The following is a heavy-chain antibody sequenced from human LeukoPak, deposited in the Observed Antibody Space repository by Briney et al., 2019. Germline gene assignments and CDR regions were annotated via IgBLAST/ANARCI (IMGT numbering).Heavy chain of an antibody. CDR2: IYTSGST. J-gene: IGHJ4*02. Sequence: SETLSLTCTVSGGSISSGSYHWSWIRQPAGKGLEWIGRIYTSGSTNYNPSLKSRVTISVDTSKNQLSLKLSSVTAADTAVYYCARDSRAAGPFDYWGQGTLVTVSS. V-gene: IGHV4-61*02. CDR3: ARDSRAAGPFDY. CDR1: GGSISSGSYH. D-gene: IGHD6-13*01.